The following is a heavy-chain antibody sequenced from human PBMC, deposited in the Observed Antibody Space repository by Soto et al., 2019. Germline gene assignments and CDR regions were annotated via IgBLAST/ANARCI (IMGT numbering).Heavy chain of an antibody. D-gene: IGHD3-10*01. CDR3: ATEHGSGSYYKSAEEAFDI. CDR1: GFTFSNYA. J-gene: IGHJ3*02. Sequence: PGGSLRLSCAASGFTFSNYAMSWVRQAPGKGLEWFSDISGSGGGTYHADSVKGRFTISRDNAKNTLYLQMNSLRAEDTAVYYCATEHGSGSYYKSAEEAFDIWGQGTMVTVSS. CDR2: ISGSGGGT. V-gene: IGHV3-23*01.